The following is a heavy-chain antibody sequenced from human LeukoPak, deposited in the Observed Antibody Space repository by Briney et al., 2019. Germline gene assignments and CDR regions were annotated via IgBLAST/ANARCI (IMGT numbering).Heavy chain of an antibody. CDR2: ISGSGGST. CDR3: AKMLYDSSGYYHEWFDP. Sequence: PGGSLRLSSAASGFTFSSYAMSWVRQAPGKGLEWVSAISGSGGSTYYADSVKGRFTISRDNSKNTLYLQMNNLRAEDTAVYYCAKMLYDSSGYYHEWFDPWGQGTLVTVSS. V-gene: IGHV3-23*01. J-gene: IGHJ5*02. D-gene: IGHD3-22*01. CDR1: GFTFSSYA.